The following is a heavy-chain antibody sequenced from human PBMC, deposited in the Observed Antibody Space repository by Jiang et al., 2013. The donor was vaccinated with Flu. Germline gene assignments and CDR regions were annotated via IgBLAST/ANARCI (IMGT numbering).Heavy chain of an antibody. CDR1: GFSLTSSGVG. D-gene: IGHD5-24*01. Sequence: KPTQTLTLTCTFSGFSLTSSGVGVGWIRQPPGKALEWLALIYWDDDKRYSPSLKSRLTITKDPSKNQVVLTMTNMDPVDTATYYCARSDRWLQFPDAFDIWGQGTMVTVSS. CDR2: IYWDDDK. CDR3: ARSDRWLQFPDAFDI. V-gene: IGHV2-5*02. J-gene: IGHJ3*02.